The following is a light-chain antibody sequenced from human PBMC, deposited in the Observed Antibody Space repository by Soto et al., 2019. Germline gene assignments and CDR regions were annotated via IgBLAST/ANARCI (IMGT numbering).Light chain of an antibody. J-gene: IGLJ2*01. V-gene: IGLV4-60*03. CDR1: SGHISYI. CDR3: ETWASDTRV. CDR2: VETSGSY. Sequence: QLVLTQSSSASASLGSSVKLTCTLSSGHISYIIAWHQQQPGKAPRYLMKVETSGSYNKGSGVPVRFSGSSSGTDLYLAISDLQSEDEADYYCETWASDTRVFGGGTKLTVL.